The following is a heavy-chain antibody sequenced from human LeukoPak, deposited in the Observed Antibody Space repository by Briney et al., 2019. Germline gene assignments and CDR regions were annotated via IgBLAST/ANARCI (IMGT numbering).Heavy chain of an antibody. D-gene: IGHD6-13*01. CDR3: ARAFGAAAYDAFDI. J-gene: IGHJ3*02. V-gene: IGHV4-34*01. CDR1: GGSFSGYY. Sequence: SETLSLTCAVYGGSFSGYYWSWIRQPPGKGLEWIGEINHSGSTNYNPSLKSRVTISVDTSKNQFSLKLSSVTAADTAVYYCARAFGAAAYDAFDIWGQGTMVTVSS. CDR2: INHSGST.